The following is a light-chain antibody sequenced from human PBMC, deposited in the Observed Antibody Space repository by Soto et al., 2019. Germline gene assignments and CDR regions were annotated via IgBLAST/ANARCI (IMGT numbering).Light chain of an antibody. CDR1: HGIGST. J-gene: IGKJ1*01. CDR2: GAS. V-gene: IGKV3-20*01. CDR3: QQYGRSPWT. Sequence: EIVMTQSPATLSVSPGEGATLSCRAIHGIGSTLAWYQQKPGQAPRLLIYGASSRATGIPDRFSGSGSGTDFTLTISRLEPEDFGVYYCQQYGRSPWTFGQGTKVDIK.